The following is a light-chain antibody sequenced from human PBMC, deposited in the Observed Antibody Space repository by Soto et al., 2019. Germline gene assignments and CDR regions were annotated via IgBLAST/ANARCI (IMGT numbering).Light chain of an antibody. V-gene: IGLV1-44*01. CDR1: SSNIGSNT. Sequence: QLVLTQPPSASGTPGQRVTISCSGSSSNIGSNTVNWYQQLPGTAPKLLIYVNNNRPSGVPDRFSGSKSGSSASLAITGLRAEDEADYYCQSYDSRLSGRVFGGGTKVTVL. J-gene: IGLJ3*02. CDR2: VNN. CDR3: QSYDSRLSGRV.